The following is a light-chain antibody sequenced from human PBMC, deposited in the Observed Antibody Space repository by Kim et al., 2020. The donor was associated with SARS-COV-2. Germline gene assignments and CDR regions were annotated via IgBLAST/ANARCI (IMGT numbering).Light chain of an antibody. Sequence: IQMTQSPSTLSASVGDRVTITCRASQSISSWLAWYQQKPGKAPNLLIYDASSLESGVPSRFSGRGSGTEFTLTISSLQPDDFATYYCQQYDTDPNTFGQGTKLEIK. CDR1: QSISSW. J-gene: IGKJ2*01. CDR3: QQYDTDPNT. V-gene: IGKV1-5*01. CDR2: DAS.